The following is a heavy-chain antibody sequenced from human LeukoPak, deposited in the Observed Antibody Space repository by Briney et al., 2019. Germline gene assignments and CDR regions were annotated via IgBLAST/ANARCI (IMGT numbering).Heavy chain of an antibody. CDR1: GFTFRLYA. CDR3: AQDFWSFRDC. Sequence: TGGSLRLSCVASGFTFRLYAMTWVRQAPGKGLEWVSAISGTNLLGASGVKTYYADSVKGRFTISRDNSKNMLYLQMNSLRPEDTAVYYCAQDFWSFRDCWGQGTLVTVSS. D-gene: IGHD3-3*01. CDR2: ISGTNLLGASGVKT. V-gene: IGHV3-23*01. J-gene: IGHJ4*02.